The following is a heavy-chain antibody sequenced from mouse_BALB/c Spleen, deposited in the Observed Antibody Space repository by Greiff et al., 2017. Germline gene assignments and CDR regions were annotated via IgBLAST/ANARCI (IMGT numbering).Heavy chain of an antibody. J-gene: IGHJ2*01. V-gene: IGHV5-12-1*01. CDR2: ISSGDGST. Sequence: EVKLMESGGGLVKPGGSLKLSCAASGFTFSSYDMSWVRQTPEKRLEWVAYISSGDGSTYYTDTVKGGFTISRDNAKNTRYLQMSSLKSEDTAMYYCAGGYFDYWGQGTTLTVSA. CDR1: GFTFSSYD. CDR3: AGGYFDY.